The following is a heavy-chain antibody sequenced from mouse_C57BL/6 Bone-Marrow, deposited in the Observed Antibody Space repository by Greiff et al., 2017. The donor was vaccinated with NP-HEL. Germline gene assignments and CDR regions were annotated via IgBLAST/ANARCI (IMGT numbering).Heavy chain of an antibody. Sequence: EVQLVESGGDLVKPGGSLKLSCAASGFTFSSYGMSWVRQTPDKRLEWVATISSGGSYTYYPDSVKGRFTISRDNAKNTLYLQMSSLKSEDTAMYYCARDMVTTGGYYFDYWGQGTTLTVSS. D-gene: IGHD2-2*01. CDR3: ARDMVTTGGYYFDY. J-gene: IGHJ2*01. CDR1: GFTFSSYG. V-gene: IGHV5-6*01. CDR2: ISSGGSYT.